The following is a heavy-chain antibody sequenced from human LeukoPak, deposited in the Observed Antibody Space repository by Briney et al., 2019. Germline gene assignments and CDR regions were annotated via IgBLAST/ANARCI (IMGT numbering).Heavy chain of an antibody. Sequence: GGSLRLFCAVSGFTFNLYAMRWVRQAPGKGREWVSALSVSGGSTYYADSVKGRFPISRDNSKNRLYLQMNSQRAEDTAVFYCAKFSSYTYYYDSSGSTGFDYWGQGTLVTVSS. V-gene: IGHV3-23*01. D-gene: IGHD3-22*01. CDR2: LSVSGGST. CDR3: AKFSSYTYYYDSSGSTGFDY. CDR1: GFTFNLYA. J-gene: IGHJ4*02.